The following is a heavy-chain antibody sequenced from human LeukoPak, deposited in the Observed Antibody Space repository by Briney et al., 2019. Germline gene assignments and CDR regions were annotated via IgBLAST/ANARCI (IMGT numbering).Heavy chain of an antibody. J-gene: IGHJ5*02. V-gene: IGHV3-74*01. CDR2: IKTDGSTT. CDR3: AREMENSNYGWFDP. CDR1: GFIFSNYW. Sequence: GGSLRLSCAGSGFIFSNYWMHWVRQAPGKGLVWVSRIKTDGSTTYYADSVKGRFTISRDNSKNTLYLQMNSLRAEDTAVYYCAREMENSNYGWFDPWGQGTLVTVSS. D-gene: IGHD4-11*01.